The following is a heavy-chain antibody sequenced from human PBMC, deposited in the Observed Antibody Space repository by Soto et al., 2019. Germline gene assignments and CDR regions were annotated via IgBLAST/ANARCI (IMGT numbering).Heavy chain of an antibody. V-gene: IGHV3-48*02. J-gene: IGHJ6*02. CDR1: GFTFSSYS. D-gene: IGHD3-22*01. Sequence: GGSLRLSCAASGFTFSSYSMNWVRQAPGKGLEWVSYTSSSSSTIYYADSVKGRFTISRDNAKNSLYLQMNSLRDEDTAVYYCARGMGGITMIVVVPTRYYGMDVWGQGTTVTVSS. CDR2: TSSSSSTI. CDR3: ARGMGGITMIVVVPTRYYGMDV.